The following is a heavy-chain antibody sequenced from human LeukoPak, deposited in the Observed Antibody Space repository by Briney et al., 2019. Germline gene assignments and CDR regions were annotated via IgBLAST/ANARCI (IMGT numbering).Heavy chain of an antibody. D-gene: IGHD1-14*01. J-gene: IGHJ4*02. CDR1: GYTFTSYG. V-gene: IGHV1-18*01. Sequence: ASVKVSCKASGYTFTSYGISWVRQAPGQGLEWMGWISAYNGNTNYARKLQGRVTMTTDTSTSTAYMELRSLRSDDTALYYCARDQLVLPRGISGYWGQGTLVTVSS. CDR3: ARDQLVLPRGISGY. CDR2: ISAYNGNT.